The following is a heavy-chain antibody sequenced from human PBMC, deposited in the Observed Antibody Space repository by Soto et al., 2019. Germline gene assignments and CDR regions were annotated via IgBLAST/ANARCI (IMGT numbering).Heavy chain of an antibody. CDR3: AKEGGLSGSYYISSSYYFDY. CDR2: ISYDGSNT. CDR1: GFTFSSYG. J-gene: IGHJ4*02. D-gene: IGHD1-26*01. Sequence: GGSLRLSCAASGFTFSSYGMHWVRQAPGKGLEWVAIISYDGSNTYYADSVKGRFTISRDNSKNTLYLQMNSLRAEDTSVYHCAKEGGLSGSYYISSSYYFDYWGQGTLVTVSS. V-gene: IGHV3-30*18.